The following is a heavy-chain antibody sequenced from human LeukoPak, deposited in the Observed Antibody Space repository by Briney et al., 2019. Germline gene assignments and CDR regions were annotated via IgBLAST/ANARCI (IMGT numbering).Heavy chain of an antibody. Sequence: SETLSLTCAVYGGSFSGYYWSWIRQPPGKGLEWIGEINHSGSTNYNPSLKSRVTISVDTSKNQFSLKLSSVTAADTAVYYCARQRMGATAWVFDYWGQGTLVTVSS. CDR3: ARQRMGATAWVFDY. J-gene: IGHJ4*02. CDR1: GGSFSGYY. CDR2: INHSGST. V-gene: IGHV4-34*01. D-gene: IGHD1-26*01.